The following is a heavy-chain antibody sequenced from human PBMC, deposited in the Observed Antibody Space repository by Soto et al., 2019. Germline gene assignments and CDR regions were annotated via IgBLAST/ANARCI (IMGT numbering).Heavy chain of an antibody. CDR2: IYYSGST. Sequence: PSETLSLTCTVSGGSISSSSYYWGWIRQPPGKGLEWIGIIYYSGSTYYNPSLKSLFTISVDTSKNQFSLNLSSVTAADTAVYYCARYSSVGTGYSSGWPKNDAFDIWGQGTMVTVSS. CDR3: ARYSSVGTGYSSGWPKNDAFDI. J-gene: IGHJ3*02. V-gene: IGHV4-39*01. D-gene: IGHD6-19*01. CDR1: GGSISSSSYY.